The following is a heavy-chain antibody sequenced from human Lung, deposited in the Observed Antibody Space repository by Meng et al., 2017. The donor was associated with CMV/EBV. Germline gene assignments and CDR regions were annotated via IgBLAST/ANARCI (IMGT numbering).Heavy chain of an antibody. Sequence: GGSLRLSCEVSGFTFGGYWMGWVRQAPGKGLEWVANIKEDGSETYYLDSVKGRFTVSRDNAKNSLYLQMNSLRVEDTAVYDCATFKYCSISTCNSYLYAGIDVWGQGTTVTVSS. CDR3: ATFKYCSISTCNSYLYAGIDV. CDR2: IKEDGSET. CDR1: GFTFGGYW. D-gene: IGHD3-3*02. J-gene: IGHJ6*02. V-gene: IGHV3-7*01.